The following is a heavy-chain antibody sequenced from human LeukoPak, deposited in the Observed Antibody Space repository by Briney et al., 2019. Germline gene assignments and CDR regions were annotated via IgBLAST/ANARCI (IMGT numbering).Heavy chain of an antibody. CDR1: GFTFSSYS. Sequence: KPGGSLRLSCAASGFTFSSYSMNWVRQAPGKGLEWVSSISSSSYIYYADSVKGRFTISRDNAKNSLYLQMNSLRAEDTAVYYCARGAPARDFWSGYYTVVDYWGQGTLVTVSS. CDR3: ARGAPARDFWSGYYTVVDY. CDR2: ISSSSYI. V-gene: IGHV3-21*01. D-gene: IGHD3-3*01. J-gene: IGHJ4*02.